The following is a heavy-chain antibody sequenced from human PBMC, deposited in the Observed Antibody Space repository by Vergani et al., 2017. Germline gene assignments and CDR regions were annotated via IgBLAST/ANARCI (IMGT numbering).Heavy chain of an antibody. CDR1: GYSFTSYW. Sequence: EVQLVQSGAELQKPGESLRIACKGSGYSFTSYWISWVRQMPGKGLEWMGRLDPSDSYTNYSPSFQGHVTISADKSISTAYLQWSSLKASDTAMYYCARDYGDYVYHYYYYMDVWGKGTTVTVSS. CDR2: LDPSDSYT. CDR3: ARDYGDYVYHYYYYMDV. D-gene: IGHD4-17*01. J-gene: IGHJ6*03. V-gene: IGHV5-10-1*03.